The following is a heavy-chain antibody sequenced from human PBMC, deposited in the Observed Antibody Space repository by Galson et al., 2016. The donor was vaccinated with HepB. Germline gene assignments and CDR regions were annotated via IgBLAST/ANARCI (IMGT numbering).Heavy chain of an antibody. J-gene: IGHJ6*02. CDR1: GYKFTSIA. CDR3: ARVQDYYYGMDV. CDR2: INTDTGMP. V-gene: IGHV7-4-1*02. Sequence: SVKVSCKASGYKFTSIAMNWVRQAPGRGLEWMGWINTDTGMPTYAQGFTGRFVFSLDTSVSTSYLQINSLMADDTAVYYCARVQDYYYGMDVWGQGTTVTVS.